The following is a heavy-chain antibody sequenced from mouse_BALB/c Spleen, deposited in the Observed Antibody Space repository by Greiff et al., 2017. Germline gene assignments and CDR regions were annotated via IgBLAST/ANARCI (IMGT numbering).Heavy chain of an antibody. D-gene: IGHD2-3*01. CDR1: GFAFRSYD. Sequence: VESGGGLVKPGGSLKLSCAASGFAFRSYDMSWVRQTPEKRLEWVAYISSGGGSTYYPDTVKGRFTISRDNAKNTLYLQMSSLKSEDTAMYYCARMIYDGYYPYWGQGTLVTVSA. V-gene: IGHV5-12-1*01. CDR3: ARMIYDGYYPY. J-gene: IGHJ3*01. CDR2: ISSGGGST.